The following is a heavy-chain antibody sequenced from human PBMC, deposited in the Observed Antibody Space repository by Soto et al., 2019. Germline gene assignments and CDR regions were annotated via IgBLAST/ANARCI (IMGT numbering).Heavy chain of an antibody. CDR3: AKDGVEYSSSFWSGYYFDY. Sequence: QVQLVESGGGVVQPGRSLRLSCAASGFTFSSYGMHWVRQAPGKGLEWVAVISYDGSNKYYADSVKGRFTISRDNSKNTLYLQMNSLRAEDTAVYYCAKDGVEYSSSFWSGYYFDYWGQGTLVTVSS. CDR2: ISYDGSNK. J-gene: IGHJ4*02. D-gene: IGHD6-13*01. CDR1: GFTFSSYG. V-gene: IGHV3-30*18.